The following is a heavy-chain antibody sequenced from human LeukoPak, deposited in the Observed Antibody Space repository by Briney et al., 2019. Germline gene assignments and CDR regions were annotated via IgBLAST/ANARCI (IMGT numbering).Heavy chain of an antibody. CDR2: IHSDGRT. J-gene: IGHJ4*02. Sequence: GGSLRLSCAASGFIVGHNYMSWVRQAPGKGLEWVSVIHSDGRTYYADSVKGRFTISRDNSKNTLYLHINSLRAEDTAVYYCARDLGYYYDSSGYPYYFDYWGQGTLVTVSS. CDR3: ARDLGYYYDSSGYPYYFDY. V-gene: IGHV3-53*01. D-gene: IGHD3-22*01. CDR1: GFIVGHNY.